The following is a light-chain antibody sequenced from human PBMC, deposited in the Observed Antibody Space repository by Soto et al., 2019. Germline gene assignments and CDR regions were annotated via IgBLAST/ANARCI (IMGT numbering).Light chain of an antibody. CDR1: QTISSY. CDR3: QQTYSVPHT. Sequence: DLQMTQSPSSLSASVGDRVIITCRASQTISSYLNWYQHKPGKAPKVVIYAAFSLQIGVPSRFSGSASGTEFTLTISSLQPEDFATYYCQQTYSVPHTFGQGTRLEI. CDR2: AAF. J-gene: IGKJ5*01. V-gene: IGKV1-39*01.